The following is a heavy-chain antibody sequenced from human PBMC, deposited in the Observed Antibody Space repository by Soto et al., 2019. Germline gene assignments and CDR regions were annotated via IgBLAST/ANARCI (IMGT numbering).Heavy chain of an antibody. D-gene: IGHD2-21*02. J-gene: IGHJ3*02. Sequence: ASVKVSCKASGYTFNSYALHWVRQAPGQSLEWMGWINAGNGNTKYSQKFQGRVTITRDTSASTAYMELSSLRSEDTAVYYCARDLPCGGDCYPDAFDIWGQGTMVTVSS. CDR1: GYTFNSYA. V-gene: IGHV1-3*01. CDR3: ARDLPCGGDCYPDAFDI. CDR2: INAGNGNT.